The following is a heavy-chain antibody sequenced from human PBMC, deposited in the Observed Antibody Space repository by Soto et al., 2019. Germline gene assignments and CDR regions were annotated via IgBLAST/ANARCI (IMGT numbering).Heavy chain of an antibody. CDR2: ISGSGGST. V-gene: IGHV3-23*01. J-gene: IGHJ6*02. CDR1: GFTFSSYA. D-gene: IGHD3-10*01. CDR3: AKHGDPDTCRRDV. Sequence: VVSLVLSCAASGFTFSSYAMSWVRQAPGKGLEWVSAISGSGGSTYYADSVKGRFTISRDNSKNTLYLQMNSLRAEDTAVYYWAKHGDPDTCRRDVWDQGTKVTV.